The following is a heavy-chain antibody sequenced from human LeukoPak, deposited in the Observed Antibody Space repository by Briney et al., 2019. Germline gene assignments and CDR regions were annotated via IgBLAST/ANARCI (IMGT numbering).Heavy chain of an antibody. D-gene: IGHD3-10*01. CDR2: IYYSGST. CDR3: ARHEGNTSPLWFGDY. J-gene: IGHJ4*02. Sequence: SETLSLTRTVSGGSISSYYWSWIRQPPGKGLEWIGSIYYSGSTYYNPSLKSRVTISVDTSKNQFSLKLSSVTAADTAVYYCARHEGNTSPLWFGDYWGQGTLVTVSS. CDR1: GGSISSYY. V-gene: IGHV4-39*01.